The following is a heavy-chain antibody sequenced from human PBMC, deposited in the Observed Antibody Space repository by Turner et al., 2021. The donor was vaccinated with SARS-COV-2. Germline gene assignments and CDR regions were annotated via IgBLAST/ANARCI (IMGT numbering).Heavy chain of an antibody. CDR2: FDPEDGET. CDR1: GYTLIELS. CDR3: ATAPANYYDSSGSKGLYYYYYGMDV. J-gene: IGHJ6*02. D-gene: IGHD3-22*01. V-gene: IGHV1-24*01. Sequence: QVQLVQSGAEVKKPGASVKVTCKVSGYTLIELSMHWVRQAPGKGLEWMGGFDPEDGETIYAQKFQGRVTMTEDTSTDTAYMELSSLRSEDTAVYYCATAPANYYDSSGSKGLYYYYYGMDVWGQGTTVTVSS.